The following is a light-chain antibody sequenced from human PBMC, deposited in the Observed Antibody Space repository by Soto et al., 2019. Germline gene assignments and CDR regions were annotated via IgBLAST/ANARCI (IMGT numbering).Light chain of an antibody. Sequence: QSALTQPRSVSGSPGQSVTISCTGTSSDVGGYNYVSWYQQHPGKAPKLMIYDLSKRPSGVPDRFSGSKSGNTASLTISGLQAEDEADYYCCSYAGSYTLVVFGGGTQLTVL. CDR2: DLS. CDR3: CSYAGSYTLVV. CDR1: SSDVGGYNY. J-gene: IGLJ2*01. V-gene: IGLV2-11*01.